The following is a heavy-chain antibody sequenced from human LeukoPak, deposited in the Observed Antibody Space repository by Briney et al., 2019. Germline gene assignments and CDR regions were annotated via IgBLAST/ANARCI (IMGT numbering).Heavy chain of an antibody. CDR3: ATSLRFLEWLPH. D-gene: IGHD3-3*01. V-gene: IGHV1-24*01. CDR2: LDPEDGET. J-gene: IGHJ4*02. Sequence: GASVKVSCKVSGYTLTELSMHWVRQAPGKGLEWMGGLDPEDGETIYAQKFQGRVTMTEDTSTDTAYMELSSLRSEDTAVYYCATSLRFLEWLPHWGQGTLVTVSS. CDR1: GYTLTELS.